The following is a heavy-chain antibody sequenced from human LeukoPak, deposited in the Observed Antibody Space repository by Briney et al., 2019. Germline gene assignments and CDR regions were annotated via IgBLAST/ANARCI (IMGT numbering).Heavy chain of an antibody. CDR1: GGSFSGYY. CDR3: ARGSSLRTIFGVVTQTCFDY. Sequence: SETLSLTCAVYGGSFSGYYWSWIRQPPGKGLEWIGEINHSGSTNYNPSLKSRVTISVDTSKNQFSLKPSFVTAADTAVYYCARGSSLRTIFGVVTQTCFDYWGQGTLVTVSS. V-gene: IGHV4-34*01. CDR2: INHSGST. J-gene: IGHJ4*02. D-gene: IGHD3-3*01.